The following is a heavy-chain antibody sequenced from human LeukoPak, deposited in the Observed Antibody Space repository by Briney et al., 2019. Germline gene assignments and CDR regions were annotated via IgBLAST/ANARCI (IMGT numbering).Heavy chain of an antibody. V-gene: IGHV4-39*01. CDR2: IYYSGST. Sequence: SETLSLTCTVSGGSISSSSYYWGWIRQPPGKGLEWIGSIYYSGSTYYNPSLKSRVTISVDTSKNQFSLKLSSVTAADTAVYYCARLMRYQLLFSDYWGREPWSPSPQ. CDR1: GGSISSSSYY. D-gene: IGHD2-2*01. J-gene: IGHJ4*02. CDR3: ARLMRYQLLFSDY.